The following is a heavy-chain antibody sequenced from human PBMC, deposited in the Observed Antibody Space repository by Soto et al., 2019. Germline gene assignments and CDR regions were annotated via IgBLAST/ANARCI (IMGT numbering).Heavy chain of an antibody. CDR2: IYYSGST. V-gene: IGHV4-31*03. CDR1: GGSISSGGYY. CDR3: ARVGFGILLLTGGGDY. Sequence: QVQLQESGPGLVKPSQTLSLTCTVSGGSISSGGYYWSWIRQHPGKGLEWIGYIYYSGSTYYNPFLKSRVTLTVDTSKKQFPLKLSSVTAADTAGYYGARVGFGILLLTGGGDYWGQGTLVTVSS. D-gene: IGHD5-18*01. J-gene: IGHJ4*02.